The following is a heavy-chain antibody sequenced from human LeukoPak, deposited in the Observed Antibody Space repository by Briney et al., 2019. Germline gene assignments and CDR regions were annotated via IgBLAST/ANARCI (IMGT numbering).Heavy chain of an antibody. J-gene: IGHJ5*02. D-gene: IGHD4-17*01. Sequence: SETLSLTCSVSDDSITMYYWTWIRQPPGKGLEWIGYVDHTGSTNFNPSLNGRVSISRDTSKNQFSLKLSSVTAADTAVYYCARALGYDYGDYHLRWFDPWGQGTLVTVSS. CDR2: VDHTGST. V-gene: IGHV4-59*01. CDR3: ARALGYDYGDYHLRWFDP. CDR1: DDSITMYY.